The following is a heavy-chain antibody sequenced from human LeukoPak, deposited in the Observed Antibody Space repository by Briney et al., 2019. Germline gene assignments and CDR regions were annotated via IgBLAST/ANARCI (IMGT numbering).Heavy chain of an antibody. CDR3: ASHQWSEGFDAFDI. CDR1: GGSISSYY. Sequence: PSETLSLTCTVSGGSISSYYWSWIRQPPGKGLEWIGYIYYSGSTNYNPSLKSRVTISVDTSKNQFSLKLSSVTAADTAVYYCASHQWSEGFDAFDIWGQGTMVTVSS. J-gene: IGHJ3*02. D-gene: IGHD2-15*01. V-gene: IGHV4-59*01. CDR2: IYYSGST.